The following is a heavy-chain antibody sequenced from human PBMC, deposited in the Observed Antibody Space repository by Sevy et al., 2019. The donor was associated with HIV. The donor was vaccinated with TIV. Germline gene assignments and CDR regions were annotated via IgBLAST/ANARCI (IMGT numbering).Heavy chain of an antibody. D-gene: IGHD3-22*01. CDR1: RFTFNIYA. CDR2: INGGGDGT. Sequence: GGSLRLSCAASRFTFNIYAMSWVRQAPGKGLEWLSAINGGGDGTYYADSVKGRFTISGDNSRNTLYLQMNSLRAEDTAVYYCAKRPYYYYNSDGHLVSSTDEADYWGHGTLVTVSS. V-gene: IGHV3-23*01. J-gene: IGHJ4*01. CDR3: AKRPYYYYNSDGHLVSSTDEADY.